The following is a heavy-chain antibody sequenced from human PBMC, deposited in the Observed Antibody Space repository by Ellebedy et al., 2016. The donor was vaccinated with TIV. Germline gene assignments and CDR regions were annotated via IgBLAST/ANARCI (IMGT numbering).Heavy chain of an antibody. Sequence: ASVKVSCXASGYTFTSYAMHWVRQAPGQRLEWMGWINAGNGNTKYSQKFQGRVTITRDTSASTAYMELSSLRSEDTAVYYCARGEAGPIVVVPAAMAADYWGQGTLVTVSS. CDR1: GYTFTSYA. D-gene: IGHD2-2*01. J-gene: IGHJ4*02. V-gene: IGHV1-3*01. CDR2: INAGNGNT. CDR3: ARGEAGPIVVVPAAMAADY.